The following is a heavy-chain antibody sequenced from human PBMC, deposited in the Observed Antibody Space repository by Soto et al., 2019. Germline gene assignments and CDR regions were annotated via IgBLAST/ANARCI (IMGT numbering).Heavy chain of an antibody. CDR2: IIPILGIA. CDR3: ARDQSGYDGSVGWFDP. D-gene: IGHD5-12*01. CDR1: GGTFSSYT. Sequence: SVKVSCKASGGTFSSYTISWVRQAPGQGLEWMGRIIPILGIANYAQKFQGRVTITADKSTSTAYMELSSLRSEDTAVYYCARDQSGYDGSVGWFDPWGQGTLVTVSS. V-gene: IGHV1-69*04. J-gene: IGHJ5*02.